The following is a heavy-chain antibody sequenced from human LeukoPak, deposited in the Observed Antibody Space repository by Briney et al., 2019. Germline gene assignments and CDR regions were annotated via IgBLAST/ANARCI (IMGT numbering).Heavy chain of an antibody. Sequence: ETLSLTCAVSGGSFSGYYWSWIRQPPGKGLEWIGEINHSGSTNYNPSLKSRVTISVDTSRNQFSLKLSSVTAADTAVYYCQQWLVRGRAYYFDYWGQGTLVTVSS. CDR3: QQWLVRGRAYYFDY. V-gene: IGHV4-34*01. J-gene: IGHJ4*02. D-gene: IGHD6-19*01. CDR2: INHSGST. CDR1: GGSFSGYY.